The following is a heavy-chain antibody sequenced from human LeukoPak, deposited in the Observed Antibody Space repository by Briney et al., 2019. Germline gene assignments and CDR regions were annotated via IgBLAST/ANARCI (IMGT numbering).Heavy chain of an antibody. CDR3: ARDHLRLSYLDS. Sequence: GGSLRLSCAASGFTFSSYWMHWVRQAPGKGLVWVSRINTDGSGTSYADSVKGRFTISRDNAKNTLDLQMNSLRAEDTAEYYCARDHLRLSYLDSWGQGALVTVSS. CDR2: INTDGSGT. J-gene: IGHJ4*02. D-gene: IGHD3-16*01. CDR1: GFTFSSYW. V-gene: IGHV3-74*01.